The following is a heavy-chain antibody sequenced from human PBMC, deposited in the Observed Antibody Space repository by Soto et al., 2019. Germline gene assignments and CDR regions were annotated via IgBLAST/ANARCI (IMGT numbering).Heavy chain of an antibody. J-gene: IGHJ5*02. CDR2: IIPILGIA. D-gene: IGHD4-17*01. CDR1: GGTLSSYT. V-gene: IGHV1-69*02. CDR3: ARVLDYGSNWFDP. Sequence: SVKVSCKASGGTLSSYTISWVRQAPGQGLEWMGRIIPILGIANYAQKFQGRVTITADKSTSTAYMELSSLRSEDTAVYYCARVLDYGSNWFDPWGQGTLVTVSS.